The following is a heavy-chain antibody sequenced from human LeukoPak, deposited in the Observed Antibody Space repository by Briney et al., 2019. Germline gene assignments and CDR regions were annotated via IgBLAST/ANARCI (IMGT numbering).Heavy chain of an antibody. CDR1: GFTFCDYL. J-gene: IGHJ4*02. Sequence: GGSLRLSCTASGFTFCDYLMSWFRQAPGKGLEWIGFISGGTTEYAATVKGRFTISRDDSTSIAYLQMNSLTTEDTAVYYCSRGSGWLSVYWGQGTLVTVSS. CDR2: ISGGTT. CDR3: SRGSGWLSVY. V-gene: IGHV3-49*03. D-gene: IGHD6-19*01.